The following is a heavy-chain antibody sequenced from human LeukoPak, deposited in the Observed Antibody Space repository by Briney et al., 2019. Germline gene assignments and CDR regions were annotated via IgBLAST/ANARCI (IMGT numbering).Heavy chain of an antibody. D-gene: IGHD6-19*01. CDR3: AKYGSGWTLYFYYYMDV. Sequence: GGSLRLSCAASGFTFNSFSMGWVRQAPGKGLEWVSALSGSGGSTYYADSVKGRFTISRDKSKNTLYLQMNKLRAEDTALYYCAKYGSGWTLYFYYYMDVWGKGTTVTVSS. V-gene: IGHV3-23*01. J-gene: IGHJ6*03. CDR2: LSGSGGST. CDR1: GFTFNSFS.